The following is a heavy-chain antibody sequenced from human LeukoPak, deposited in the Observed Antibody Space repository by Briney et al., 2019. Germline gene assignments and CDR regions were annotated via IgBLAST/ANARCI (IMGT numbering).Heavy chain of an antibody. Sequence: SVKVSCKASGGTFSSYAISWVRQAPGQGLEWMGGIIPIFGTANYAQKFQGRVTITADESTSTAYMELSSLRSEDTAVYCCARGVVPAAKVEHFDYWGQGTLVTVSS. D-gene: IGHD2-2*01. CDR2: IIPIFGTA. V-gene: IGHV1-69*13. J-gene: IGHJ4*02. CDR3: ARGVVPAAKVEHFDY. CDR1: GGTFSSYA.